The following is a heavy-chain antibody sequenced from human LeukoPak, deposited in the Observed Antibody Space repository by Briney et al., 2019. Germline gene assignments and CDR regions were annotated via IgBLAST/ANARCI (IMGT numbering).Heavy chain of an antibody. Sequence: GASVKVSCKASGYTFTSYAMHWVRQAPGQRLEWMGWINAGNGNTKYSQKFQGRVTITRDTSASTAYMELSSLRSEGTAVYYCARAPGPLRWGAFDIWGQGTMVTVSS. CDR3: ARAPGPLRWGAFDI. CDR2: INAGNGNT. CDR1: GYTFTSYA. D-gene: IGHD4-23*01. V-gene: IGHV1-3*01. J-gene: IGHJ3*02.